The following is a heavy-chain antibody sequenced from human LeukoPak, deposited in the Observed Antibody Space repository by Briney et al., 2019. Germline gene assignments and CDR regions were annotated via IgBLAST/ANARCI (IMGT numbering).Heavy chain of an antibody. CDR1: GFTFSSYA. J-gene: IGHJ4*02. CDR2: ISYDGSNK. CDR3: ARDKGLFDYDSSGQFDY. Sequence: GGSLRLSCAASGFTFSSYAMHWVRQAPGKGLEWVAVISYDGSNKYYADSVKGRFTISRDNSKNTLYLQMNSLRAEDTAVYYCARDKGLFDYDSSGQFDYWGQGTLVTVSS. V-gene: IGHV3-30-3*01. D-gene: IGHD3-22*01.